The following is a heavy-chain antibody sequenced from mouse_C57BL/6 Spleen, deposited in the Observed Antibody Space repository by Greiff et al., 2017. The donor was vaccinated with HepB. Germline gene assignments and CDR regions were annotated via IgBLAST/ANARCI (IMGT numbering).Heavy chain of an antibody. CDR3: ARRELGGDY. V-gene: IGHV1-54*01. D-gene: IGHD4-1*01. CDR2: INPGSGGT. Sequence: VQLQQSGAELVRPGTSVKVSCKASGYAFTNYLIEWVKQRPGQGLEWIGVINPGSGGTNYNEKFKGKATLTADKSSSTAYMQLSSLTSEDSAVYFCARRELGGDYWGQGTTLTVSS. J-gene: IGHJ2*01. CDR1: GYAFTNYL.